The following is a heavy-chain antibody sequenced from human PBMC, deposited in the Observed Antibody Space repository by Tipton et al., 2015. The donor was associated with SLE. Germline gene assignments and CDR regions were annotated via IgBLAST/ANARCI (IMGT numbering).Heavy chain of an antibody. V-gene: IGHV4-34*01. Sequence: TLSLTCAVYGGSFSGHTWTWVRQPPGQGLEWIGDINHSGGTNYNPSLKGRVTILVDTSRSQFSLKLTSVTAADTAVYYCARGPPFMEWERNWFDPWGQGTQVTVSS. CDR1: GGSFSGHT. CDR3: ARGPPFMEWERNWFDP. D-gene: IGHD3-3*02. CDR2: INHSGGT. J-gene: IGHJ5*02.